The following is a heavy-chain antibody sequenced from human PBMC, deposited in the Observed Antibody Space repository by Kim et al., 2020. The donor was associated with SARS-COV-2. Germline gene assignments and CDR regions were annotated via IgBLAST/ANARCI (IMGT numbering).Heavy chain of an antibody. CDR1: GYTFTSYA. V-gene: IGHV7-4-1*02. CDR3: ARGMDDYGGNDKGGDYYYYGMDV. J-gene: IGHJ6*02. CDR2: INTNTGNP. Sequence: ASVKVSCKASGYTFTSYAMNWVRQAPGQGLEWMGWINTNTGNPTYAQGFTGRFVFSLDTSVSTAYLQISSLKAEDTAVYYCARGMDDYGGNDKGGDYYYYGMDVWGQGTTVTVSS. D-gene: IGHD4-17*01.